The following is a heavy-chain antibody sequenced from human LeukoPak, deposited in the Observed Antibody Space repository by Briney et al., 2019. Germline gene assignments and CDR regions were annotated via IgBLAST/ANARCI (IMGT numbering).Heavy chain of an antibody. J-gene: IGHJ3*02. CDR2: IKPDGSET. CDR3: ATLSSGFYPKEPFDI. V-gene: IGHV3-7*01. Sequence: GGSLRLSCAASGFDLSKNWMSWVRQAPGKGLEWVAKIKPDGSETSYVDSVEGRFIISRDNAKNSLFLQMNSLSAEDTALYYCATLSSGFYPKEPFDIWGRGTMVSVSS. CDR1: GFDLSKNW. D-gene: IGHD3-22*01.